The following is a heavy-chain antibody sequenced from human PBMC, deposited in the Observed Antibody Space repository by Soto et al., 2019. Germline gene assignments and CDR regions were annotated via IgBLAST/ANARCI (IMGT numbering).Heavy chain of an antibody. V-gene: IGHV3-15*07. Sequence: EVQLVESGGGLVKPGGSLRLSCAASGFTFSNAWMNWVRQAPEKGLQWVGRIKSKTDDGTTDYAASVKGRSTISREDSINALYLQRLTLKTHYTAVDYCTRERRDISSWFYYYGMDVWGQGNTVTVSS. CDR2: IKSKTDDGTT. J-gene: IGHJ6*02. D-gene: IGHD6-13*01. CDR1: GFTFSNAW. CDR3: TRERRDISSWFYYYGMDV.